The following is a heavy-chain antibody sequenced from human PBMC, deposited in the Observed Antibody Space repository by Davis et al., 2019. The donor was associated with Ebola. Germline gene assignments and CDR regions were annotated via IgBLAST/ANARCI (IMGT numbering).Heavy chain of an antibody. CDR2: IKQDGSEK. J-gene: IGHJ3*02. D-gene: IGHD3-16*01. Sequence: GESLKISCAASGFTFSSYWMSWVRQAPGKGLEWVANIKQDGSEKYYVDSVKGRFTISRDNSKNTLYLQMNSLRAEDTAVYYCARGLGAFDIWGQGTMVTVSS. CDR1: GFTFSSYW. CDR3: ARGLGAFDI. V-gene: IGHV3-7*01.